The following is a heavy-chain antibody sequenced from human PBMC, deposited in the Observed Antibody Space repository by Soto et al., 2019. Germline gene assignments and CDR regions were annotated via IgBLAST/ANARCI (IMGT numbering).Heavy chain of an antibody. CDR3: TKDRSSSWLSSGWYDY. V-gene: IGHV3-30*18. J-gene: IGHJ4*02. CDR1: GFTFSSYG. D-gene: IGHD6-19*01. Sequence: GGSLRLSCAASGFTFSSYGMHWVRQAPGKGLEWVAVISYDGSNKYYADSVEGRFTISREKSKNTLYLQRNILRAEDTAVYYCTKDRSSSWLSSGWYDYWGQGTLVTVSS. CDR2: ISYDGSNK.